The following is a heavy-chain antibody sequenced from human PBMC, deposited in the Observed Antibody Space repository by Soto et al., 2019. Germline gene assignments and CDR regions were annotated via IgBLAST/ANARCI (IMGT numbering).Heavy chain of an antibody. D-gene: IGHD1-7*01. CDR2: IWYDGSNK. V-gene: IGHV3-33*01. CDR1: GFTFSSYG. CDR3: AHWNYRGGNWFDP. J-gene: IGHJ5*02. Sequence: GGSLRLSCAASGFTFSSYGMHWVRQAPGKGLEWVAVIWYDGSNKYYADSVKGRFTISRDNSKNTLYLQMNSLRAEDTAVYYCAHWNYRGGNWFDPWGQGTLVTVSS.